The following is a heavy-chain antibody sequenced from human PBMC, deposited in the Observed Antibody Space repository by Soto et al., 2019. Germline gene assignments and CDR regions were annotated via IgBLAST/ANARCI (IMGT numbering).Heavy chain of an antibody. Sequence: PSETLSLTCAVCGGSFSGYYWSWIRQPPGKGLEWIGEINHSGSTNYNPSLKSRVTISVDTSKNQFSLKLSSVTAADTAVYYCARGSGPFYYFDYWGQGTLVTVSS. V-gene: IGHV4-34*01. CDR2: INHSGST. CDR3: ARGSGPFYYFDY. CDR1: GGSFSGYY. J-gene: IGHJ4*02. D-gene: IGHD6-25*01.